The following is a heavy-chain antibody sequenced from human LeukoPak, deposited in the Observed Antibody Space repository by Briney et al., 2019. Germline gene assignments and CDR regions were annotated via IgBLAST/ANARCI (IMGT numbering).Heavy chain of an antibody. V-gene: IGHV3-23*01. CDR1: GFIFSSYA. Sequence: GGSLRLSCAASGFIFSSYAMSWVRQAPGMGLESVSAISARGTSTYYADSVKGRFTISRDNSRNTVYLQMNSLRAEDTAVYYCAKDPDRYCSSTSCVDYWGQGTLVTVSS. CDR3: AKDPDRYCSSTSCVDY. D-gene: IGHD2-2*01. CDR2: ISARGTST. J-gene: IGHJ4*02.